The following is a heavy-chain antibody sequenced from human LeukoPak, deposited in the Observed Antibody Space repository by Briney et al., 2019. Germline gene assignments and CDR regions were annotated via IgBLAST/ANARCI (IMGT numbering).Heavy chain of an antibody. V-gene: IGHV3-74*01. CDR3: ARDLVPAAIFYWFDP. CDR1: GFTFSSYW. CDR2: INSDGSST. Sequence: PGGSLTLSCAASGFTFSSYWMHWVRQAPGKGLVWVSRINSDGSSTSYADSVKGRFTISRDNAKNTLYLQMNSLRVEDTAVYYCARDLVPAAIFYWFDPWGQGTLVTVSS. J-gene: IGHJ5*02. D-gene: IGHD2-2*01.